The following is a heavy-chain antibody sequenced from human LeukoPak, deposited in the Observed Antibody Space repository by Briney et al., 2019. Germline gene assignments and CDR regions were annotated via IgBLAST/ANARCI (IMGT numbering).Heavy chain of an antibody. CDR3: ARVGRKPPSIVVVPAAHYFDY. CDR2: ISSSSSYI. Sequence: GGSLRLSCAASGFTFSSYSMNWVRQAPGKGLEWVSSISSSSSYIYYADSVKGRFTISRDNAKNSLYLQMNSLRAEDTAVYYCARVGRKPPSIVVVPAAHYFDYWGQGTLVTVSS. D-gene: IGHD2-2*01. CDR1: GFTFSSYS. V-gene: IGHV3-21*01. J-gene: IGHJ4*02.